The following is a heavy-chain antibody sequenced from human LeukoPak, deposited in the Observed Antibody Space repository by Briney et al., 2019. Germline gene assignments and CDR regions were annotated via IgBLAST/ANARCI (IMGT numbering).Heavy chain of an antibody. V-gene: IGHV1-8*02. J-gene: IGHJ4*02. D-gene: IGHD3-22*01. Sequence: ASVRVSCKASGYTFTGYYMHWVRQAPGQGLEWMGWMKPNTGDRGYAQKFQGRVTMTRNTSMNTAYMELSSLRSDDTAVYYCASSGYYYLDYWGQGTLVTVSS. CDR2: MKPNTGDR. CDR3: ASSGYYYLDY. CDR1: GYTFTGYY.